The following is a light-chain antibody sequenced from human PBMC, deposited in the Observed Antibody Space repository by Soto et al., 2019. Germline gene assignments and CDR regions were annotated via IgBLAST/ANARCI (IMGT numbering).Light chain of an antibody. J-gene: IGLJ2*01. CDR2: SNN. CDR3: AAWDDSLNGLL. Sequence: QSVLTQPPSASGTPGQRVTISCSGSSSNIGSNTVNWYQQLPGTAPKLLIYSNNQRPSGVPDRFSGSKSGTSASLAISGLQSEDEADYYCAAWDDSLNGLLFGGGTKLIVL. V-gene: IGLV1-44*01. CDR1: SSNIGSNT.